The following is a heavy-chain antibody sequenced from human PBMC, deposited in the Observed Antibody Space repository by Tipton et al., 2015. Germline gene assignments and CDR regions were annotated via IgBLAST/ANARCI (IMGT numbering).Heavy chain of an antibody. CDR3: ARDLEHGMDV. CDR2: ISHSGNT. Sequence: TLSLTCTVSGDSISSGSYYWGWIRQPPGKGLEWIGSISHSGNTYYNPSLKSRVTMSRDTSKNQFSLKMSSVTAADTAVYFCARDLEHGMDVWGQGTTVTVS. J-gene: IGHJ6*02. CDR1: GDSISSGSYY. V-gene: IGHV4-39*07.